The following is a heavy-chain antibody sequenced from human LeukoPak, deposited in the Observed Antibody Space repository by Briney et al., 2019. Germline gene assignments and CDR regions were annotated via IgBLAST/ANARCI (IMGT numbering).Heavy chain of an antibody. J-gene: IGHJ4*02. Sequence: GGSLRLSCAASGFTVSSNYMSWVRQAPGKGLEWVSVIYSGGSTYYADSVKGRFTISRDNSKNTLHLQMNSLRAEDTAVYYCARVGAVAGMLDGDFDYWGQGTLVTVSS. CDR2: IYSGGST. CDR3: ARVGAVAGMLDGDFDY. D-gene: IGHD6-19*01. CDR1: GFTVSSNY. V-gene: IGHV3-66*01.